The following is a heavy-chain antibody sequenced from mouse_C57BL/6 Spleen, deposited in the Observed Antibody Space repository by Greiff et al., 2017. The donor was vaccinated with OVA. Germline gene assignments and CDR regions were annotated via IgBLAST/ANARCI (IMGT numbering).Heavy chain of an antibody. D-gene: IGHD1-1*02. CDR2: IPPNSGST. CDR3: ARFGGTDY. J-gene: IGHJ2*01. CDR1: GFTFTSYW. V-gene: IGHV1-64*01. Sequence: QVQLQQPGAELVKPGASVKLSCTASGFTFTSYWLHWVKQRPGQGLEWIGMIPPNSGSTNYNEKFKSKATLTVDKSSSTAYMQLSSLTSEDSAVYYCARFGGTDYWGQGATLTVSS.